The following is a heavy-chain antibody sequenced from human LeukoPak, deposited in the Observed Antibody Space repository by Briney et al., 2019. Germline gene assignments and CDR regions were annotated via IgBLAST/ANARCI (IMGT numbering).Heavy chain of an antibody. CDR3: ARMGRGTAFGI. V-gene: IGHV4-34*01. CDR2: INHSGST. Sequence: SETLSLTCAVYGGSFSGYYWSWIRQPPGKGLEWIGEINHSGSTNYNPSLKSRVTISVDTSKNQFSLKLSSVTAADTAVYYCARMGRGTAFGIWGQGTMVTVSS. J-gene: IGHJ3*02. CDR1: GGSFSGYY. D-gene: IGHD5-24*01.